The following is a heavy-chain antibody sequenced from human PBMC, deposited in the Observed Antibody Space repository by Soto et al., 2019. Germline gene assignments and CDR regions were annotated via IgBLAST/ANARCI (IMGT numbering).Heavy chain of an antibody. D-gene: IGHD4-17*01. Sequence: QVQLVQSGAEVKKTGSSVKVSCKASGGTFSSYTISWVRQAAGQGLEWMGRIIPMFCIANYAQKFQGRVTIPXDKSTITAYMELSSLRSEDTAVYYCARGYGDSHDYWGQGTLVTVSS. CDR3: ARGYGDSHDY. J-gene: IGHJ4*02. V-gene: IGHV1-69*02. CDR1: GGTFSSYT. CDR2: IIPMFCIA.